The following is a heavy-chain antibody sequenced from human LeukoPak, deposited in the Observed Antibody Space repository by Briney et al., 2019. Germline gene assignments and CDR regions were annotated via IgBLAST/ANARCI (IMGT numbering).Heavy chain of an antibody. CDR1: GGSISSSSYY. Sequence: SETLSLTCTVSGGSISSSSYYWGWIRQPPGKGPEWIGSIYYSGSTYYNPSLKSRVTISVDTSKNQFSLKLSSVTAADTAVYYCARAPSYYDFWSGYPTWFDPWGQGTLVTVSS. CDR3: ARAPSYYDFWSGYPTWFDP. J-gene: IGHJ5*02. CDR2: IYYSGST. D-gene: IGHD3-3*01. V-gene: IGHV4-39*07.